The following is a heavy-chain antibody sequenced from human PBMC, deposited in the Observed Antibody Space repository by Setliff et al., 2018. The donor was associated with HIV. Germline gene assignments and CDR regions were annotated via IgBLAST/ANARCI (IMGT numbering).Heavy chain of an antibody. CDR2: INPKSGAT. Sequence: GASVKVSCKTFGYRFTDFYVNWVRQAPGQGLEWMGWINPKSGATKNAQKFQGRVTMTRDTSISTVYMELSSLRSDDTALYFCVKPYTGYYYDGSVYDDFWGQGTLVTVSS. CDR1: GYRFTDFY. D-gene: IGHD3-22*01. CDR3: VKPYTGYYYDGSVYDDF. J-gene: IGHJ4*02. V-gene: IGHV1-2*02.